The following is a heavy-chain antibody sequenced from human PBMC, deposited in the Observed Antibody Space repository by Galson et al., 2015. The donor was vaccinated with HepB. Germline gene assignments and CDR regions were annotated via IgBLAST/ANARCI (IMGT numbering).Heavy chain of an antibody. V-gene: IGHV3-21*01. Sequence: SLRLSCAASGFTFSSYSMNWVRQAPGKGLEWVSSISRTSDYIYYADSVKGRFTISRDNSKNTLYLQMNSLRAEDTAVYYCARDLKGKITPMRYYGMDVWGQGTTFTVSS. D-gene: IGHD3-16*01. J-gene: IGHJ6*02. CDR2: ISRTSDYI. CDR1: GFTFSSYS. CDR3: ARDLKGKITPMRYYGMDV.